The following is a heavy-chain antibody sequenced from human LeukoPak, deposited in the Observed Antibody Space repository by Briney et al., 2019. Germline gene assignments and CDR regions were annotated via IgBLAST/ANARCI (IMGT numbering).Heavy chain of an antibody. J-gene: IGHJ4*02. D-gene: IGHD4-17*01. CDR2: MNPNNGDS. Sequence: ASVRVSCKASGYTFTNYHINWVRQASGQGLEWMGWMNPNNGDSGYAQNLQGRVTITTDTSISTAYMELRILRSDDTAVHFCARTTSVTASGYDYWGQGTLVTVSS. CDR1: GYTFTNYH. CDR3: ARTTSVTASGYDY. V-gene: IGHV1-8*03.